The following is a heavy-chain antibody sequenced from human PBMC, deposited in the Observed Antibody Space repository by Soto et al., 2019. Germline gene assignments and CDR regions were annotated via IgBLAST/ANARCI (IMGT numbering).Heavy chain of an antibody. J-gene: IGHJ6*03. CDR3: ARGGAAVLRDSGGGYYMDV. Sequence: QVQLVESGGGVVQPGRSLRLSCAASGFTFSSYGMHWVRQAPGKGLEWVAVIWYDGSNKYYADSVKGRFTISRDNSKNTVYVQRNSLRAEGRGVYYGARGGAAVLRDSGGGYYMDVWGKGTTVTVSS. CDR2: IWYDGSNK. V-gene: IGHV3-33*01. CDR1: GFTFSSYG. D-gene: IGHD3-9*01.